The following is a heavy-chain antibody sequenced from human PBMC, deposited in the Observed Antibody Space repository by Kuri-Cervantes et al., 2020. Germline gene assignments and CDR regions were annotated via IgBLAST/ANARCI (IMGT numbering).Heavy chain of an antibody. D-gene: IGHD5-12*01. CDR2: INPSGGST. J-gene: IGHJ6*02. CDR1: GYTFTSYY. V-gene: IGHV1-46*01. Sequence: ASVKVSCKASGYTFTSYYMHWVRQAPGQGLEWMGIINPSGGSTSYAQKFQGRVTMTRDTSTSTVYMELNSLRAEDTAVYYCAKDGPQWLRNYYYYGMDVWGQGTTVTVSS. CDR3: AKDGPQWLRNYYYYGMDV.